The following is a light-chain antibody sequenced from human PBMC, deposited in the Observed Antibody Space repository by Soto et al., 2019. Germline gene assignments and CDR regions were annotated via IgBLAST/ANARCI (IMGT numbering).Light chain of an antibody. CDR2: EVN. CDR1: SSDVGGYDY. Sequence: QSALTQPASVAGSPGQSITISCTGTSSDVGGYDYVSWYQQHPGKAPKLIIYEVNNRPSGVSHRFSGSKSGNTASLTISGLQAEDEAAYYCSSYKSSSTYVFGSGTKVTVL. J-gene: IGLJ1*01. CDR3: SSYKSSSTYV. V-gene: IGLV2-14*01.